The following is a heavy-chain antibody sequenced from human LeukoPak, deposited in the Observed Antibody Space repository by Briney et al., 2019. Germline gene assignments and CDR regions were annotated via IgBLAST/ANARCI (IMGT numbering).Heavy chain of an antibody. CDR2: NSGSGGST. CDR1: GFTFSSYA. Sequence: GGSLRLSCAASGFTFSSYAMSWVRQTPGKGLEWVSANSGSGGSTYYADSVKGRFTISRDNSKNTLYLQMNSLRAEDTAVYYCAKDGGINGDFEGYFDYWGQGTLVTVSS. J-gene: IGHJ4*02. V-gene: IGHV3-23*01. D-gene: IGHD4-17*01. CDR3: AKDGGINGDFEGYFDY.